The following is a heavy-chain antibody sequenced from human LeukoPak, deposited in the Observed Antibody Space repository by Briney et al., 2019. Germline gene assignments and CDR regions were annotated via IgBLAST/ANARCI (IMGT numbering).Heavy chain of an antibody. J-gene: IGHJ4*02. CDR1: GFTFSSYA. V-gene: IGHV3-30*04. D-gene: IGHD3-9*01. Sequence: GGSLRLSCAASGFTFSSYAMHWVRQAPGKGLERVAVISYDGSNKYYADSVKGRSTISRDNSKNTLYLQMNSLRAEDTAVYYCARDSLPLRYFDCWGQGTLVTVSS. CDR3: ARDSLPLRYFDC. CDR2: ISYDGSNK.